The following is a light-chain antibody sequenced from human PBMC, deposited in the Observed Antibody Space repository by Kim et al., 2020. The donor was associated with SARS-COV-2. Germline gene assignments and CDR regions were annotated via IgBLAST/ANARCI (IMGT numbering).Light chain of an antibody. J-gene: IGKJ1*01. V-gene: IGKV3-20*01. Sequence: SPGERATPSCRASQSITSSFLAGYQQKPGQAPRLLIYGASSRATGIPDRFSGSGSGTDFTLTISRLEPEDFAVYYCQQYGSSPQTFGQGTKVDIK. CDR2: GAS. CDR3: QQYGSSPQT. CDR1: QSITSSF.